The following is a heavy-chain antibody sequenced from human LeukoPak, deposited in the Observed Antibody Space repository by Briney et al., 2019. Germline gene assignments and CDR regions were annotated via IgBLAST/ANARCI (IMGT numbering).Heavy chain of an antibody. V-gene: IGHV1-18*04. CDR2: ISAYNGNT. CDR3: ARDCSSTSCYSPVFDY. CDR1: GYTFSGHY. D-gene: IGHD2-2*01. Sequence: ASVKVSCKASGYTFSGHYMHWVRQAPGQGLEWVGWISAYNGNTNYAQKLQGRVTMTTDTSTSTAYMELRSLRSDDTAVYYCARDCSSTSCYSPVFDYWGQGTLVTVSS. J-gene: IGHJ4*02.